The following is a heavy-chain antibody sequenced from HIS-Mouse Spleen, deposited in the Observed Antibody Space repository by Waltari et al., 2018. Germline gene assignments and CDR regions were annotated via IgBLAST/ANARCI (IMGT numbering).Heavy chain of an antibody. Sequence: QVQLVESGGGVVQPGRSMSLSCSASGFPLSSYGMHGVRQAPGKGLEWVAVISYDGSNKYYADSVKGRFTISRDNSKNTLYLQMNSLRAEDTAVYYCAKDKHHAFDYWGQGTLVTVSS. CDR1: GFPLSSYG. J-gene: IGHJ4*02. CDR2: ISYDGSNK. V-gene: IGHV3-30*18. CDR3: AKDKHHAFDY.